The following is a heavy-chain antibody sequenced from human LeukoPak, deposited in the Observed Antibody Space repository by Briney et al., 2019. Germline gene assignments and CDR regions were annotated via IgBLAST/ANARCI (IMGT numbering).Heavy chain of an antibody. Sequence: GGSLRLSCAASGFTFSSYSMNWVRQAPGKGLEWVSVMYRGGGTYYADSVRGRFTVSRDNSKNTMYLQMNSLRSEDTAVYYCARVPHGMDVWGQGTTVTVSS. V-gene: IGHV3-66*01. CDR1: GFTFSSYS. CDR2: MYRGGGT. CDR3: ARVPHGMDV. J-gene: IGHJ6*02.